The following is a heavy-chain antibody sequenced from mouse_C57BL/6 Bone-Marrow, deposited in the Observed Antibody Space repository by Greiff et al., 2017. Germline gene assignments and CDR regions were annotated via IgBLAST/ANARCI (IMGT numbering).Heavy chain of an antibody. V-gene: IGHV14-4*01. CDR3: TTWDGYGYFDV. J-gene: IGHJ1*03. Sequence: EVKLVESGAELVRPGASVKLSCTASGFNIKDDYLHWVKQRPEQGLEWIGWIDPENGDTEYASKFQGKATITADTSSNTAYLQLSSLTSADTAVYYCTTWDGYGYFDVWGTGTTVTVSS. CDR2: IDPENGDT. CDR1: GFNIKDDY. D-gene: IGHD2-3*01.